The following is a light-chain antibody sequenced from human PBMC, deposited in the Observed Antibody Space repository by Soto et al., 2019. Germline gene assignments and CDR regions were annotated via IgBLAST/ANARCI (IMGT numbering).Light chain of an antibody. V-gene: IGLV2-14*01. J-gene: IGLJ1*01. CDR2: EVN. CDR1: SSDVGDYNY. Sequence: QSVLTQPASVSGSPVQSITISCTGTSSDVGDYNYVSWYQQHPGKAPKLMIYEVNNRPSGVSNRFSGSKSGNTASLTISGLQAEDEADYYCSSYTSRSTRVFGTGTKVTVL. CDR3: SSYTSRSTRV.